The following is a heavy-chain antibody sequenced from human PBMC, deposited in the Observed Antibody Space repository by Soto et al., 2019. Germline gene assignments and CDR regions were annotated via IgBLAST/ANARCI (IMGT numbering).Heavy chain of an antibody. Sequence: QVQLQESGPGLVRPSETLSLTCSVSGGSISSYYWSWIRQPPGKGLEWIGSIYNRGSTDYNPSLKSLVTMSVDRSKNQFSLKLNSVTAADTAMYFCARQQGDRPTRYRYWGQGTLVTVSP. D-gene: IGHD3-16*02. V-gene: IGHV4-59*08. J-gene: IGHJ4*02. CDR1: GGSISSYY. CDR3: ARQQGDRPTRYRY. CDR2: IYNRGST.